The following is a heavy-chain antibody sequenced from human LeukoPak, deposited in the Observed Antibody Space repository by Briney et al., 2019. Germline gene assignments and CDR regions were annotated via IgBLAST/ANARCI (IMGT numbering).Heavy chain of an antibody. Sequence: PSETLPLTCTVSGGSISSSSYYWGWIRQPPGKGLEWIGTIYYTGSAYYNPSLKSRVTISVDTSNNQFSLKLSSVTAADTAVYYCARSVVVVVPGTVDYWGQGTLVTVSS. J-gene: IGHJ4*02. CDR2: IYYTGSA. D-gene: IGHD2-15*01. CDR1: GGSISSSSYY. V-gene: IGHV4-39*01. CDR3: ARSVVVVVPGTVDY.